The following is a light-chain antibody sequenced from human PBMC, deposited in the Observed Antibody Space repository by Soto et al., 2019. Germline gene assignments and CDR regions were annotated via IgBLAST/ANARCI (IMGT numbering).Light chain of an antibody. V-gene: IGKV3-15*01. Sequence: IVMTHSPATLSVSPGERATLSCRASQSVRSSFLAWYQQKPGQAPSLLIYGASTRATDIPARFRGSGSGTEFTLTIDSLQSEDFAVYYCQQYNDWPPAFGGGTRW. J-gene: IGKJ4*01. CDR3: QQYNDWPPA. CDR2: GAS. CDR1: QSVRSSF.